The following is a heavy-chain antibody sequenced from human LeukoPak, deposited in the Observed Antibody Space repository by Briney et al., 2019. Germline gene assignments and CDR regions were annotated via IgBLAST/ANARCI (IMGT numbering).Heavy chain of an antibody. Sequence: SETLSLTCTVSGGSISSSSYYRGWIRQPPGKGLEWIGSIYYSGSTYYNPSLKSRVTISVDTSKNQFSLKLSSVTAADTAVYYCARQEGLAPDPGYCSSTSCRRYYFDYWGQGTLVTVSS. J-gene: IGHJ4*02. D-gene: IGHD2-2*01. CDR1: GGSISSSSYY. CDR2: IYYSGST. CDR3: ARQEGLAPDPGYCSSTSCRRYYFDY. V-gene: IGHV4-39*01.